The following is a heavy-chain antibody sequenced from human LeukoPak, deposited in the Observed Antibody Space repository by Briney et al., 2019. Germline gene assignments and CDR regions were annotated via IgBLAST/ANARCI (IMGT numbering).Heavy chain of an antibody. Sequence: ASVKVSCKASGYTFIGYYMHWVRQAPGQGLEWMGWINPNSGGTNYSQKFQGRVTMTRDTSISTAYMELSRLRSDDTAVYYCARDRGYSGYHDYWGQGTLVTVSS. J-gene: IGHJ4*02. D-gene: IGHD5-12*01. CDR2: INPNSGGT. V-gene: IGHV1-2*02. CDR1: GYTFIGYY. CDR3: ARDRGYSGYHDY.